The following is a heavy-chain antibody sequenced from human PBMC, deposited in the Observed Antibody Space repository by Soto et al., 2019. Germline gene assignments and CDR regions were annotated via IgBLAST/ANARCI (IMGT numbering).Heavy chain of an antibody. J-gene: IGHJ4*02. CDR1: GGIFSSNT. CDR3: ASKAACGGDCYAFDS. Sequence: QVYLVQSGAEVKKPGSSVKISCKASGGIFSSNTINWVRQAAGQGLEWMGGIIPLFGTANYAEKFQGRVTITADKSTKTEYMALTSLRSEDTAVYYCASKAACGGDCYAFDSWGQGILVTVSS. D-gene: IGHD2-21*02. CDR2: IIPLFGTA. V-gene: IGHV1-69*06.